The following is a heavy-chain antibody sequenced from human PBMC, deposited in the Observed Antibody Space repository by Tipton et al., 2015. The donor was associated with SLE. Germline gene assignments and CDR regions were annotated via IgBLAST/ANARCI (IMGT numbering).Heavy chain of an antibody. CDR1: GGSISSSSYY. V-gene: IGHV4-61*01. Sequence: TLSLTCTVSGGSISSSSYYWNWIRQPPGKGLEWIGFISYTGNTNYNPSLNSRLTISVDTSKNLFSLRLSSVTTADTAVYFCARGSVGFDYWGQGTLVTVSS. D-gene: IGHD3-10*01. CDR2: ISYTGNT. J-gene: IGHJ4*02. CDR3: ARGSVGFDY.